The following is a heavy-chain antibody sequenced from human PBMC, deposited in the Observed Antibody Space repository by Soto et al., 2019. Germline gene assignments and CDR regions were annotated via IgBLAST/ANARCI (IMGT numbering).Heavy chain of an antibody. Sequence: GGSLRLSCAASGFAFSTYWMDWVRQTPGKGLEWVANINQDGSKKNYVDSVKGRFTISRDNAKNSLYLQMSSLTAEDSALYYCSRSLNSWGQGTQVTVSS. CDR3: SRSLNS. V-gene: IGHV3-7*01. CDR1: GFAFSTYW. J-gene: IGHJ4*02. CDR2: INQDGSKK.